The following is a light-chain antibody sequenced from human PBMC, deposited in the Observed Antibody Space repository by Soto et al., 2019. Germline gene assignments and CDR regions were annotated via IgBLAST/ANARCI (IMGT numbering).Light chain of an antibody. J-gene: IGKJ1*01. Sequence: DIVMTQSPDSLAVSLGERATINCKSSQSVLYSSNNKNYLAWYQQKAGQPPKLLIYWASARESGVPDRFSGSGSGTDFTLTISRLQAEDVAVYSCQQYYSTPWTFGQGTKLEIK. CDR1: QSVLYSSNNKNY. CDR2: WAS. CDR3: QQYYSTPWT. V-gene: IGKV4-1*01.